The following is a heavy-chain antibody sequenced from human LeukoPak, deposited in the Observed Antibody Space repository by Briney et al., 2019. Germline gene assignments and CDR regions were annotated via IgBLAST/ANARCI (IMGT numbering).Heavy chain of an antibody. CDR3: ARDKGYKTFDY. D-gene: IGHD1-14*01. Sequence: GGSLRLSCAASGFTFISSWMNWVRQAPGKGLEWVAGMNYDGSEDYYVDSVKGRFNISRDNAKDSMFLQMDSLRAEDTALYYCARDKGYKTFDYWGQGTLVTVSS. V-gene: IGHV3-7*01. CDR2: MNYDGSED. J-gene: IGHJ4*02. CDR1: GFTFISSW.